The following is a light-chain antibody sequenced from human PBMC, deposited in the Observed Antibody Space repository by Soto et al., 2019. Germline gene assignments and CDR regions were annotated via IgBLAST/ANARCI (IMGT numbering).Light chain of an antibody. CDR2: AAS. CDR3: QQRINWPLT. V-gene: IGKV3-11*01. J-gene: IGKJ1*01. CDR1: QSVGSY. Sequence: DIVLTQSPATLSLSPGERVTLSCRASQSVGSYLGWYQQKPGQAPRLLIYAASNRAAGIPARFSGSGSGTDFTLTISCLEPEDFAVYYCQQRINWPLTFGRGTKVDIK.